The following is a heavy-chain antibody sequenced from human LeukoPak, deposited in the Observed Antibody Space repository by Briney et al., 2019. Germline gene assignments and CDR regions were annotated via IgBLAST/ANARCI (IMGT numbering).Heavy chain of an antibody. D-gene: IGHD6-13*01. CDR3: VARRITTAGYGLDY. CDR2: INTNGATT. V-gene: IGHV3-64D*06. J-gene: IGHJ4*02. Sequence: GGSLRLSCSASGFTFTPYAMHWVRQAPGKGLDYVSAINTNGATTYYADSVKGRFTISRDNSKNTLYLQMTSLRAEDTAVYYCVARRITTAGYGLDYWGQGTLVTVSS. CDR1: GFTFTPYA.